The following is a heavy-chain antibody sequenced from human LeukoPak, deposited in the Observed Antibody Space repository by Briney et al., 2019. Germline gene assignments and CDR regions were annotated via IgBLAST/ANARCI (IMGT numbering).Heavy chain of an antibody. J-gene: IGHJ4*02. D-gene: IGHD7-27*01. CDR2: MSPNSGDT. V-gene: IGHV1-8*02. CDR1: GYTFTSYG. CDR3: ARGPPNWGYDY. Sequence: ASVKVSCKASGYTFTSYGISWVRQATGQRPEWMGWMSPNSGDTGYAQKFQDRVTMTRNTSISTAYMELSSPRSDDTAVYYCARGPPNWGYDYWGPGTLVTVSS.